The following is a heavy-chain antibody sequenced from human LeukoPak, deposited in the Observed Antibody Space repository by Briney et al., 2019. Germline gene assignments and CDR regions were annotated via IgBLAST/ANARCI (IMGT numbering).Heavy chain of an antibody. CDR3: AKASALDYYFDY. D-gene: IGHD3/OR15-3a*01. J-gene: IGHJ4*02. Sequence: GGSLRLSCAASGFTVSSNYMSWVRQAPGKGLEWVSVIYSGGSTYYADSVKGRFTISRDNSKNTLFLQMNSLRADDTAVYSCAKASALDYYFDYWGQGTLVTVSS. CDR2: IYSGGST. V-gene: IGHV3-66*01. CDR1: GFTVSSNY.